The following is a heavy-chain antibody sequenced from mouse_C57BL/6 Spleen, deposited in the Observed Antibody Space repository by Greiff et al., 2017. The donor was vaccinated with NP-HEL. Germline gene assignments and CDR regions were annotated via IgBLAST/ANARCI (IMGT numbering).Heavy chain of an antibody. CDR2: IDPENGDT. J-gene: IGHJ1*03. CDR1: GFNIKDDY. V-gene: IGHV14-4*01. D-gene: IGHD1-1*01. Sequence: VQLQQSGAELVRPGASVKLSCTASGFNIKDDYMHWVKQRPEQGLEWIGWIDPENGDTEYASKFQGKATITADTSSNTAYLQLSSLTSEDTAVYYCTTNTTVGYFDVWGTGTTVTVSS. CDR3: TTNTTVGYFDV.